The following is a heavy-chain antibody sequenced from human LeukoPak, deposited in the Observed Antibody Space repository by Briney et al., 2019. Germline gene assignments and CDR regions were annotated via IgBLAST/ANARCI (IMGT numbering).Heavy chain of an antibody. D-gene: IGHD3-22*01. Sequence: RGSLKLSCAASGFTFSGSAMHWVRQASGKGLEWVGRIRSKANSYATAYAASVKGRFTISRDESKNTAYLQMNSLKTEDTAVYYCTRRAKDDSSGYYSTWGQGTLVTVSS. CDR3: TRRAKDDSSGYYST. CDR1: GFTFSGSA. V-gene: IGHV3-73*01. CDR2: IRSKANSYAT. J-gene: IGHJ5*02.